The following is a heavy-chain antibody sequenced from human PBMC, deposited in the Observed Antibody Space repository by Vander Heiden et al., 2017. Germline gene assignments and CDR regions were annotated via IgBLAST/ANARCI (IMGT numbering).Heavy chain of an antibody. V-gene: IGHV1-69*01. CDR2: IIPIYGTA. Sequence: QAQLVQSGAEPKKPGSAVKVACKASGGSFSSYSISWVRQAPGQGLEWMGEIIPIYGTANYAQKFQGRVTITADESTSTAYMELSSLRSEDTAVYYCASPTGATTRYYYYGMDVWGQGTTVTVSS. D-gene: IGHD1-26*01. CDR1: GGSFSSYS. CDR3: ASPTGATTRYYYYGMDV. J-gene: IGHJ6*02.